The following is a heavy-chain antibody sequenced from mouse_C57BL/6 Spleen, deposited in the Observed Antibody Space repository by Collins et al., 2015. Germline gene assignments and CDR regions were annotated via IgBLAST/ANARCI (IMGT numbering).Heavy chain of an antibody. Sequence: QIQLVQSGPELKKPGETVKISCKASGYTFTDYSMHWVKQAPGKGLKWMGWINTETGEPTYADDFKGRFAFSLETSASTAYLQINNLKNEDTATYFCASITTAFYYAMDYWGQGTPVTVSS. CDR3: ASITTAFYYAMDY. CDR1: GYTFTDYS. J-gene: IGHJ4*01. D-gene: IGHD1-2*01. CDR2: INTETGEP. V-gene: IGHV9-2-1*01.